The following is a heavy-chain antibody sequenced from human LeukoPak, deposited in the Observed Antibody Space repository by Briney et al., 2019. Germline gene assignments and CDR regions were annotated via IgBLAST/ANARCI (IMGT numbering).Heavy chain of an antibody. J-gene: IGHJ6*02. CDR3: ENVRGMDV. V-gene: IGHV3-30*18. Sequence: PGRSLRLSCAASGFTFSSYGMHWVRQAPGKGLEWVAVISYDGSNKYYADSVKGRFTISRDNSKNTLCLQMNSLRAEDTAVYYCENVRGMDVWGQGTTVTVSS. CDR1: GFTFSSYG. CDR2: ISYDGSNK.